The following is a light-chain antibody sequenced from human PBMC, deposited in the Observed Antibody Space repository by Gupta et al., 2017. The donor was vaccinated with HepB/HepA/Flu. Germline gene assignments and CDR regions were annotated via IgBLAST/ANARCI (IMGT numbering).Light chain of an antibody. CDR2: DVS. Sequence: QSALTQPRSVSGSPGQSVTLSCTGSSSDVGRHNYVSWYQQYPGKAPKLMLYDVSKRPSGVPDRFSGSKSGNTASLTISGLQAEDEADYYCCSYAGSYTVIFGGGTKLTVL. J-gene: IGLJ2*01. V-gene: IGLV2-11*01. CDR3: CSYAGSYTVI. CDR1: SSDVGRHNY.